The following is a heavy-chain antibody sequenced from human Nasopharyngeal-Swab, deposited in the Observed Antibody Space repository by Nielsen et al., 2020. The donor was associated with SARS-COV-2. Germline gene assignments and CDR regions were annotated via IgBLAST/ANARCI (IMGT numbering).Heavy chain of an antibody. CDR3: ARQDSSAYYYVFNY. V-gene: IGHV3-30*02. CDR2: IRYDGSDY. CDR1: GFTFSSYA. J-gene: IGHJ4*02. D-gene: IGHD3-22*01. Sequence: GGSLRLSCAASGFTFSSYAMNWVRQAPGKGLEWVAFIRYDGSDYYYADSVEGRFTISRDSSKNTLYLQLNSLRAEDTAVYYCARQDSSAYYYVFNYWGQGTLVTVSS.